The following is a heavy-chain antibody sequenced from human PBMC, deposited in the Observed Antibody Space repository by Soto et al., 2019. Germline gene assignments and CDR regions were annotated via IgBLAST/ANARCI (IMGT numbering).Heavy chain of an antibody. Sequence: GGSLRLPSAASASTSGSYAMSWVGQATGTGQEWVSAISGSGGSTYYADSVKGRFTISRDNSKNTLYLQMNSLRAEDTAVYYCAKGTSGSYYSYYYMDVWGKGTRVTVSS. CDR2: ISGSGGST. CDR3: AKGTSGSYYSYYYMDV. V-gene: IGHV3-23*01. J-gene: IGHJ6*03. D-gene: IGHD2-8*01. CDR1: ASTSGSYA.